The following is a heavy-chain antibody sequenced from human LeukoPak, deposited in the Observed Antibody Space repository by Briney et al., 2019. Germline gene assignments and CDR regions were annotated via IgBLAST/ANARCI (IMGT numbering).Heavy chain of an antibody. Sequence: SCKVSGYTLTELSMHWVRQAPGKGLEWVAVISYDGSNKYYADSVKGRFTISRDNSKNTLYLQMNSLRAEDTAVYYCAKELRGYSYGLRNNWFDPWGQGTLVTVSS. CDR3: AKELRGYSYGLRNNWFDP. CDR1: GYTLTELS. J-gene: IGHJ5*02. CDR2: ISYDGSNK. V-gene: IGHV3-30*18. D-gene: IGHD5-18*01.